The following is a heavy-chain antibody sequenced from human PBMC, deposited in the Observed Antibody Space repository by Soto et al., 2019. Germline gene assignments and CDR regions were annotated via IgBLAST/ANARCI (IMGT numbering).Heavy chain of an antibody. CDR1: GYTFTGYY. CDR2: INPNSGGT. D-gene: IGHD3-10*01. CDR3: ARDSRGNGPSNDYYYGLDV. Sequence: ASVKVSCKASGYTFTGYYMHWVRQAPGQGLEWMGWINPNSGGTNYAQKFQGWVTMTRDTYISTAYMELSRLRYDDPAVYYCARDSRGNGPSNDYYYGLDVWGQGTTVTVSS. V-gene: IGHV1-2*04. J-gene: IGHJ6*02.